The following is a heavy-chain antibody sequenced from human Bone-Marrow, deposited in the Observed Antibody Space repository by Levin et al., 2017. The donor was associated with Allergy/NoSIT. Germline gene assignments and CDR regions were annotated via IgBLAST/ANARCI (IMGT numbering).Heavy chain of an antibody. CDR3: AGHGTAATGTGYFDY. D-gene: IGHD6-13*01. CDR1: GGSISSYY. V-gene: IGHV4-59*08. J-gene: IGHJ4*02. Sequence: SETLSLTCTVSGGSISSYYWSWIRQPPGKGLEWISLIYYTGSSNYNPSLKSRVTISVDTSKNQFSLKLNSVTAADTAVYYCAGHGTAATGTGYFDYWGQGTLVTVSS. CDR2: IYYTGSS.